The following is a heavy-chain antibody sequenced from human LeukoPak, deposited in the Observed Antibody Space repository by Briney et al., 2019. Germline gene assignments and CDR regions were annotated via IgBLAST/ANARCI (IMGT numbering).Heavy chain of an antibody. CDR2: INHSGRT. V-gene: IGHV4-30-2*01. CDR3: ARQNYGAAPLRY. D-gene: IGHD4/OR15-4a*01. Sequence: SETLSLTCAVSGGSISSGGYSWSWIRQPPGKGLEWIGEINHSGRTNYNPSLKSRVTISVDTSKNQFSLKLSSVTAADTAVYYCARQNYGAAPLRYWGQGTLVTVSS. CDR1: GGSISSGGYS. J-gene: IGHJ4*02.